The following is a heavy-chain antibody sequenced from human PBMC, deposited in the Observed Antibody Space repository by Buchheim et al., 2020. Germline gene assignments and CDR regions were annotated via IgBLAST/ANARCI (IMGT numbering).Heavy chain of an antibody. J-gene: IGHJ4*02. V-gene: IGHV3-48*03. D-gene: IGHD5-12*01. CDR2: ISDVGTI. CDR3: ARNRYNGYDFDS. CDR1: GFIFSDSE. Sequence: EVQLVESGGGLVQPGGSLRLSCVASGFIFSDSEMTWVRQAPGEGLEWISYISDVGTIYYADSVKGRFTISRDNAENSLYLQMNSQRAEDTAVYYCARNRYNGYDFDSWGQGTL.